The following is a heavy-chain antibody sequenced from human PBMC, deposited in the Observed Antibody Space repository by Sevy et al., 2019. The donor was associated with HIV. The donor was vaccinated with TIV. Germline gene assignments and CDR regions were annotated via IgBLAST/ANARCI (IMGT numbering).Heavy chain of an antibody. V-gene: IGHV3-15*01. J-gene: IGHJ3*02. CDR1: GFTFSSYA. D-gene: IGHD1-26*01. Sequence: GESLKISCAASGFTFSSYAMSWVRQAPGKGLEWVGHAKRKSDGGAIDYGSPVNGRFTISRDDSKDMLYLQMSSLKTEDTGVYYCATVLGAGAAGAFEIWGQGTMVTVSS. CDR3: ATVLGAGAAGAFEI. CDR2: AKRKSDGGAI.